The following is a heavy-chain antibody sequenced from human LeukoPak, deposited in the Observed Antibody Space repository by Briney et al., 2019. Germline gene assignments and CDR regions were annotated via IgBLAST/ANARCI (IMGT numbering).Heavy chain of an antibody. CDR2: ISSSSSYI. J-gene: IGHJ3*02. V-gene: IGHV3-21*01. CDR3: ARAQDYTDAFDI. CDR1: GFTFSSYS. Sequence: GGSLRLSCAASGFTFSSYSMNWVRQAPGKGLGWVSSISSSSSYIYYADSVKGRFTISRDNAKNSLYLQMNSLRAEDTAVYYCARAQDYTDAFDIWGQGTMVTVSS. D-gene: IGHD4-11*01.